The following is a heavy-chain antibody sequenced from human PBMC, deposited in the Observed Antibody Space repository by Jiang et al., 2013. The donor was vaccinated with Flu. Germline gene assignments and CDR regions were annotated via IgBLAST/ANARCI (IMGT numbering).Heavy chain of an antibody. Sequence: IYWIGWVRQMPGKGLEWMGSIYPSDSNTRYSPSFQGQVTMSVDKSVFTAYLQWSSLKASDTAMYYCARRSSGWSGKDSFDIWGQGTMVTVSS. CDR2: IYPSDSNT. CDR3: ARRSSGWSGKDSFDI. D-gene: IGHD6-19*01. CDR1: IYW. J-gene: IGHJ3*02. V-gene: IGHV5-51*01.